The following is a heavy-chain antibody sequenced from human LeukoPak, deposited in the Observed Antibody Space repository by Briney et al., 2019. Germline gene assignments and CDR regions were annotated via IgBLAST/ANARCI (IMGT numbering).Heavy chain of an antibody. CDR3: AKADGSAWYRGDY. CDR2: ISGGGGTT. V-gene: IGHV3-23*01. Sequence: GGSLRLSCTASGFTFSSYAMSWVRQAPGEGLEWVSAISGGGGTTYYADSVKGRFTISRDNSKNTLSLQMYSLRAEDTALYYCAKADGSAWYRGDYWGQGTLVTVSS. CDR1: GFTFSSYA. J-gene: IGHJ4*02. D-gene: IGHD6-19*01.